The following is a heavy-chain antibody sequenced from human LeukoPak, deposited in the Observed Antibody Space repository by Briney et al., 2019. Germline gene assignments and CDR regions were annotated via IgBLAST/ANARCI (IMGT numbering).Heavy chain of an antibody. CDR3: TTYNSGGSSH. V-gene: IGHV3-15*04. J-gene: IGHJ4*02. CDR2: IERKTDGEST. D-gene: IGHD5-24*01. Sequence: GGSLRLSCAASGFTFSNTWMSWVRQAPGKGLEWLGRIERKTDGESTDYAAPAKGRFTISRDDSKNTLYLQMNSLKTEDTAMYYCTTYNSGGSSHWGQGTLVTVSS. CDR1: GFTFSNTW.